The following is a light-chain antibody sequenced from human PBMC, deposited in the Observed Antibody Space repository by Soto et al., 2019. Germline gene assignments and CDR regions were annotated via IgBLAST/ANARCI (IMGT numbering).Light chain of an antibody. V-gene: IGKV1-5*03. J-gene: IGKJ1*01. Sequence: EIQMTQSPSSVSASVGDRVTITCRASQNIYTWLAWYQQKPGKAPKLLIYEASSLETGVPSRFSGSGSGTEFTLTISSLQPDDFATYYCQQYNSYSRTFGQGTKVDIK. CDR1: QNIYTW. CDR3: QQYNSYSRT. CDR2: EAS.